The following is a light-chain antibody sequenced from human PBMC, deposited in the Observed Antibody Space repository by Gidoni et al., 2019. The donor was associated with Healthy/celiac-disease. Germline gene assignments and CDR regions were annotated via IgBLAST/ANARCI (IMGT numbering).Light chain of an antibody. Sequence: DIVMTQSPDSLAVSLGERATINCKSSQSVLYSSNNKNYLAWYQHKPGQPPKLLIYWASTRAFGVPDRISGGGSGTDLTLTSSGLQAEVVAVYYCQQYYSTPLTFGGGTKVEIK. V-gene: IGKV4-1*01. CDR2: WAS. CDR1: QSVLYSSNNKNY. J-gene: IGKJ4*01. CDR3: QQYYSTPLT.